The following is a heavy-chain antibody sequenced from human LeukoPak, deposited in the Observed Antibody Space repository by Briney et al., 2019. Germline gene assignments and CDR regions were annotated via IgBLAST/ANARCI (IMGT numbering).Heavy chain of an antibody. D-gene: IGHD6-19*01. Sequence: PSETLSLTCTVSGGSFSSYYWSWIRQPAGKGLEWIGRIYSSGSTNYNPSLKSRVTMSVDTSKNQFSLKLSSMTAADTAVYYCARQVAVAGKAGLDYWGQGTLVTVSS. J-gene: IGHJ4*02. V-gene: IGHV4-4*07. CDR2: IYSSGST. CDR3: ARQVAVAGKAGLDY. CDR1: GGSFSSYY.